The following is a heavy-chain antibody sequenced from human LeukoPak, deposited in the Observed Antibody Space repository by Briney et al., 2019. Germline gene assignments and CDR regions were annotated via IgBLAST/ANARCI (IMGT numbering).Heavy chain of an antibody. CDR2: ATNRATGYTT. V-gene: IGHV3-72*01. Sequence: GGSLRLSCTASGLTFSGYYMDWVRQAPGKGLEWVGRATNRATGYTTHYAASVKGRFTISRDDSKNSLYLQMNSLKTEDTAVYYCAKDLQLERYMNHAFDIWGQGTMVTVSS. D-gene: IGHD1-1*01. CDR3: AKDLQLERYMNHAFDI. J-gene: IGHJ3*02. CDR1: GLTFSGYY.